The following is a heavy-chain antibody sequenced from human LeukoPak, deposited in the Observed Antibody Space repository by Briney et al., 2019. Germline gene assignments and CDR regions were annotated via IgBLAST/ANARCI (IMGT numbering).Heavy chain of an antibody. CDR2: IYPGDSDT. V-gene: IGHV5-51*01. CDR1: GYIFTSYW. Sequence: GESLKISCKGSGYIFTSYWIGWVRQMPGKGLEWMGIIYPGDSDTRYSPSFQGQVPISADKSINIVYLQWSSLKASDTAMYYCARLSGSYYSAFDIWGQGTMLTVSS. J-gene: IGHJ3*02. CDR3: ARLSGSYYSAFDI. D-gene: IGHD1-26*01.